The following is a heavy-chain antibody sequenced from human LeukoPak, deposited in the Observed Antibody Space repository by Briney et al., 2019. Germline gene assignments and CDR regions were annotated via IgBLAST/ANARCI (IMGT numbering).Heavy chain of an antibody. V-gene: IGHV4-31*03. CDR3: ARSYYGAHSLPFDY. Sequence: SQTLSLTCTVSGVSISSDDYYWSWIRQHPAKGLEWMGYIYYKGLTYYNPSLKSRITIAVDTSKNQFSLKLSSVTAADTAVYYCARSYYGAHSLPFDYWGQGTLVTVSP. CDR2: IYYKGLT. D-gene: IGHD3-3*01. CDR1: GVSISSDDYY. J-gene: IGHJ4*02.